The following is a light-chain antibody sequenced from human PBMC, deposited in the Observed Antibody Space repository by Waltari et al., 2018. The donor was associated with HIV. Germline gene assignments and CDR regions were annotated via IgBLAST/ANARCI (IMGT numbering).Light chain of an antibody. CDR1: QSISSY. Sequence: DIQMTQSPSSLSASVGDRVTITCRASQSISSYLNWYQHKPGKAPKLLISAASSLQSGVPSRFSCSGSGTDFTLTISSLQPEDFASYYCQQSYTTPLYSFGQWTKLEIK. V-gene: IGKV1-39*01. CDR3: QQSYTTPLYS. J-gene: IGKJ2*03. CDR2: AAS.